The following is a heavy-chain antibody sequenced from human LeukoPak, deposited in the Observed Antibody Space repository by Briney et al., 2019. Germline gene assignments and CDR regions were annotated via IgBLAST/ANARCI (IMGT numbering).Heavy chain of an antibody. D-gene: IGHD6-19*01. CDR2: IKSKSNGETT. CDR1: GLILSNEW. V-gene: IGHV3-15*06. Sequence: GGSLRLSCAASGLILSNEWMNWVRQTPGKGLEWVGLIKSKSNGETTHYAAPVKGRFTISRDDSKNILFLQMNILQTEDTAMYYCVTERAGAFEDWGQGTLVTVSS. J-gene: IGHJ4*02. CDR3: VTERAGAFED.